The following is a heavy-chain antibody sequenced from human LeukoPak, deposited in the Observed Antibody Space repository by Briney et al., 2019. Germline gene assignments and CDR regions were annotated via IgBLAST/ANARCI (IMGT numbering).Heavy chain of an antibody. J-gene: IGHJ3*02. D-gene: IGHD3-22*01. CDR2: INPNNSGT. V-gene: IGHV1-2*02. CDR1: GYTFIGYY. Sequence: ASVKVSCKASGYTFIGYYMFWVRQAPGQGLEWMGWINPNNSGTQYAQKFQGRVTVARDTSISTAYMELSRLRSDDTAVYYCARTYYYDSSGYKDAFDIWGQGTMVTVSS. CDR3: ARTYYYDSSGYKDAFDI.